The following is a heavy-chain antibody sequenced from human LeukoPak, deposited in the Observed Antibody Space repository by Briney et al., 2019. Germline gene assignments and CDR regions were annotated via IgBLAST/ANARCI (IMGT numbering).Heavy chain of an antibody. D-gene: IGHD3-22*01. J-gene: IGHJ3*02. CDR1: GFTFSSYW. V-gene: IGHV3-7*02. CDR2: IKEDGSEK. CDR3: ASYYDGSGYLDAFDI. Sequence: PGGSLRLSCAASGFTFSSYWMSWVRQAPGRGLEWVANIKEDGSEKYYVDSAKGRFTISRDNARNSLYLQMNSLRAEDTAVYYCASYYDGSGYLDAFDIWGQGTMVTVSS.